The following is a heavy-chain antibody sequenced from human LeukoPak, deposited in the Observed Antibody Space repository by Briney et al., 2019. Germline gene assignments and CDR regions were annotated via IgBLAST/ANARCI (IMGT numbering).Heavy chain of an antibody. CDR1: VLTFSSYA. CDR3: AKNTAMAWYYFDY. V-gene: IGHV3-23*01. J-gene: IGHJ4*02. Sequence: GGSLRLSCAASVLTFSSYAVSWVRQAPGKGLEWVSAISGSGGSTYYADSVKGRFTISRDNSKNTLYLQMNSLRAEYTAVYYCAKNTAMAWYYFDYWGQGTLVTVSS. CDR2: ISGSGGST. D-gene: IGHD5-18*01.